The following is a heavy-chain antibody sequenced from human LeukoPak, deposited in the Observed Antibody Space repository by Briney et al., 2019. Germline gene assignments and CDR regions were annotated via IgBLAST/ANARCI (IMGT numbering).Heavy chain of an antibody. D-gene: IGHD6-13*01. CDR3: ARHRMAAVDDAFDI. CDR1: GGSISSSSYY. Sequence: SETLSLTCTVSGGSISSSSYYWGRIRQPPGKGLEWIGCIYYSGSTYYIPSLKSRVTISVDTSKNQFSLKLSSMTAADTAVYYCARHRMAAVDDAFDIWGQGTMVTVSS. J-gene: IGHJ3*02. V-gene: IGHV4-39*01. CDR2: IYYSGST.